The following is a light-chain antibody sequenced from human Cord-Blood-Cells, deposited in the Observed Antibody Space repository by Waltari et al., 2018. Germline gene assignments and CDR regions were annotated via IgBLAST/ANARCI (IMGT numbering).Light chain of an antibody. V-gene: IGLV2-23*01. CDR2: EGS. CDR3: CSYAGSSTWV. CDR1: SRDVGRDNL. Sequence: QSALTQPASVSRSPGQSITLSCTGTSRDVGRDNLVSWYQQHPGKASKLMIYEGSKRPSGVSNRFSGSKSGNTASLTISGLQAEYEADYYCCSYAGSSTWVFGGGTKLTVL. J-gene: IGLJ3*02.